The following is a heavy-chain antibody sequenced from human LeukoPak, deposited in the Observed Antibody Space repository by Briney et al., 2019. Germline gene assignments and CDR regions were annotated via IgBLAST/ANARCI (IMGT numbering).Heavy chain of an antibody. CDR2: IYYSGST. D-gene: IGHD5-18*01. J-gene: IGHJ4*02. Sequence: SETLSLTCTVSGGSISSGDYYCSWIHQPPGKGLEWIGYIYYSGSTYYNPSLKSRVTVSVGTSQNQFSLKLDSVTAADTAVYYCARDLSGYSYLDYWGQGTLVTVSS. CDR3: ARDLSGYSYLDY. CDR1: GGSISSGDYY. V-gene: IGHV4-30-4*01.